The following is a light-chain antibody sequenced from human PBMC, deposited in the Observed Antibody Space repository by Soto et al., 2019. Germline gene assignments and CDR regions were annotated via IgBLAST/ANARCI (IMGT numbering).Light chain of an antibody. V-gene: IGKV3-15*01. CDR1: QTVYNN. CDR2: DAS. J-gene: IGKJ2*01. CDR3: QQYNIWPTKFI. Sequence: DIVMTQSPATLSASPGETVTLSCRASQTVYNNLAWYQQKPGQAPRLLIFDASTRATGLPARFSGSGSGTEFTLTISSLQSEDFAVYYCQQYNIWPTKFIFGQGTKLEI.